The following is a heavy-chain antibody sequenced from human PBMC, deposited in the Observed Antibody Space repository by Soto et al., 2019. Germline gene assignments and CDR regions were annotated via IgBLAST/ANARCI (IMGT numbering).Heavy chain of an antibody. Sequence: SVKVSCKASGGTFSSYAISWVRQAPGQGLEWMGGIIPIFGTANYAQKFQGQVTTSADKSITTAYLQWSSLKASDTAMYYCARAYHDSKFIAVAGSSYLQTRYNWFDPWGQGTLVTVSS. J-gene: IGHJ5*02. D-gene: IGHD6-19*01. V-gene: IGHV1-69*06. CDR1: GGTFSSYA. CDR3: ARAYHDSKFIAVAGSSYLQTRYNWFDP. CDR2: IIPIFGTA.